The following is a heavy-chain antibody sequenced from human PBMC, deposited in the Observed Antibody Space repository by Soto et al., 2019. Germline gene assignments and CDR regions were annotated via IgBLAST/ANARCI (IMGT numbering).Heavy chain of an antibody. CDR3: AGGGATMLAEYFQH. CDR1: GGTFSSYT. V-gene: IGHV1-69*02. Sequence: QVQLVQSGAEVKKPGSSVKVSCKASGGTFSSYTISWVRQAPGQGLEWMGRIIPILGIANYAQKFQGRVTITADKSPSTAYMELSSLRSEDTAVYYCAGGGATMLAEYFQHWGQGTLVTVSS. D-gene: IGHD1-26*01. CDR2: IIPILGIA. J-gene: IGHJ1*01.